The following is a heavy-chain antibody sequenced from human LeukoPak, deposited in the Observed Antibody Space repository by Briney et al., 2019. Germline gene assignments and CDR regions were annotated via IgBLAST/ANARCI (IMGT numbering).Heavy chain of an antibody. CDR2: INHSGST. V-gene: IGHV4-34*01. CDR3: ARGPWTQLHDPVVTPFYY. Sequence: PSETLSLTSAVYGGSFSGYYWSWIRQPPGKGLEWIGEINHSGSTNYNPSLKSRVTISVDTSKNQFSLKLSSVTAADTAVYYCARGPWTQLHDPVVTPFYYWGQGTLVTVSS. CDR1: GGSFSGYY. J-gene: IGHJ4*02. D-gene: IGHD4-23*01.